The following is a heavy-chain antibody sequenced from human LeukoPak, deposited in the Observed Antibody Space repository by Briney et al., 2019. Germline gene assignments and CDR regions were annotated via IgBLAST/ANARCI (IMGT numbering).Heavy chain of an antibody. CDR3: ARGHVSDYGESGRGFDY. CDR2: IIPIFCTA. V-gene: IGHV1-69*01. D-gene: IGHD4-17*01. Sequence: SVKVSCMASGGTFSSYAISWVRQAPGQGLEWMGGIIPIFCTANYAQKFQGRVTITADESTSTAYMELSSLRSADTAVYYCARGHVSDYGESGRGFDYWGQGTLVTVSS. J-gene: IGHJ4*02. CDR1: GGTFSSYA.